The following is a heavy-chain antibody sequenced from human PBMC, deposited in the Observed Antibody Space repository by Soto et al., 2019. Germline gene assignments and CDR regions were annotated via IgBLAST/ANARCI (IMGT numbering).Heavy chain of an antibody. CDR3: ARGGDIVVVPAAISSGRNWFDP. Sequence: SETLSLTCAVYGGSFSGYYWSWIRQPPGKGLERIGEINHSGSTNYNPSLKSRVTISVDTSKNQFSLKLSSVTAEDTAVYYCARGGDIVVVPAAISSGRNWFDPWGQGTLVTVSS. CDR2: INHSGST. V-gene: IGHV4-34*01. D-gene: IGHD2-2*01. CDR1: GGSFSGYY. J-gene: IGHJ5*02.